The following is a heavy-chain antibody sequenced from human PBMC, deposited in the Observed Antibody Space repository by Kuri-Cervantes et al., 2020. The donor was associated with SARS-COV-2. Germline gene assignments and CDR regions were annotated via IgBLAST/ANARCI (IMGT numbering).Heavy chain of an antibody. V-gene: IGHV4-34*01. CDR2: INHRGST. Sequence: SETLSLTCAVYGGSFSGYYWSWIRQPPGKGLEWIGEINHRGSTNYNPSLKSRVTISVDTSKNQFSLKLSSVTAADTAVYYCARQAIVLMVYATTFDYWGQGTLVTVSS. D-gene: IGHD2-8*01. CDR1: GGSFSGYY. J-gene: IGHJ4*02. CDR3: ARQAIVLMVYATTFDY.